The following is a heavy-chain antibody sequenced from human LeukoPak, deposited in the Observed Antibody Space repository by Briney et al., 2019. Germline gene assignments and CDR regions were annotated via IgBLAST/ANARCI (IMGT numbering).Heavy chain of an antibody. CDR3: AKEGATLQTYYDFWSGLEEAFDI. CDR2: ISWNSGSI. V-gene: IGHV3-9*01. J-gene: IGHJ3*02. D-gene: IGHD3-3*01. Sequence: GRSLRLSCAASGFTFDDYAMHWVRQAPGKGLEWVSGISWNSGSIGYADSVKGRFTISRDNATNSLYLQMNSLRAEDTALYYCAKEGATLQTYYDFWSGLEEAFDIWGQGTMVTVSS. CDR1: GFTFDDYA.